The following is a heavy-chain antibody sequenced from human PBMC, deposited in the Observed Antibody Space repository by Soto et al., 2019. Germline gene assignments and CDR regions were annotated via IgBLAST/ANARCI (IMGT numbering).Heavy chain of an antibody. V-gene: IGHV3-23*01. CDR2: ISTSIDAT. D-gene: IGHD6-6*01. J-gene: IGHJ4*02. CDR1: GFAFSNYA. CDR3: AKDRTVAARNFDY. Sequence: EVQLLESGGGLVQPGGSLSLSCEASGFAFSNYAMHWARQPPGKGREWVSSISTSIDATYYADSVKGRFTISRDDSKNTLYLQMNTLRAEDSAVYYCAKDRTVAARNFDYWGQGTQVTVSS.